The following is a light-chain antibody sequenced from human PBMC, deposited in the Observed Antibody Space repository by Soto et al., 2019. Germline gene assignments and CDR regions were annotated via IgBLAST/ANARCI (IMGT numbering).Light chain of an antibody. CDR2: AAS. Sequence: EIVLTQSPDTLSLSPGERATISCGASQSISSNYLAWYQQKPGLVPRLLMYAASSRATGIPDRFSGSGSGTDFTLTITRLEPEDFAVNYCQQSDTSPLTFGGGTKV. CDR3: QQSDTSPLT. V-gene: IGKV3D-20*01. CDR1: QSISSNY. J-gene: IGKJ4*01.